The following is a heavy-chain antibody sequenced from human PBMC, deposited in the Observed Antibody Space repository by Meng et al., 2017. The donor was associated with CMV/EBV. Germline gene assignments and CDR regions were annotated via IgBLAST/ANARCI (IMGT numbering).Heavy chain of an antibody. J-gene: IGHJ4*02. CDR3: ASLYGLYTAAHKRVHDY. CDR1: GFTFSSYE. D-gene: IGHD2-8*01. V-gene: IGHV3-48*03. Sequence: GGSLRLSCAASGFTFSSYEMNWVRQAPGKGLEWVSYISSSDSTIYYADSVKGRFTISRDNAKNSLYLQMNSLRAEDTAVYYCASLYGLYTAAHKRVHDYWGQGTLVTVSS. CDR2: ISSSDSTI.